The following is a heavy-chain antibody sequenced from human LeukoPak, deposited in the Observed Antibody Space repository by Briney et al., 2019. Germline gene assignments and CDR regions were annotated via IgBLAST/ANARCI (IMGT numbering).Heavy chain of an antibody. J-gene: IGHJ4*02. CDR2: ISGSGGST. V-gene: IGHV3-23*01. CDR3: AKYYYDSSGYPYFDY. Sequence: PGGSLRLSCAASGFTFSSYAMSWVRQAPGKGLDWVSAISGSGGSTYYADSVKGRFTISRDNSKNTLYLQMNSLRAEDTAVYYCAKYYYDSSGYPYFDYWGQGTLVTVSS. CDR1: GFTFSSYA. D-gene: IGHD3-22*01.